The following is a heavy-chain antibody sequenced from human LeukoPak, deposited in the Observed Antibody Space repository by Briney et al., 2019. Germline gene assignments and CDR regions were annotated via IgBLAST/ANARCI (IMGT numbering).Heavy chain of an antibody. V-gene: IGHV3-30*18. Sequence: PGGSLRLSCAASGFTFSSYGIHWVRQAPGKGLEWVAVISYDGSNEYYEDSVKGRFTISRDNSKNTLYLQMNSLRAEDTAVYYCAKGVAVAGPFDYWGQGTLVTVSS. D-gene: IGHD6-19*01. CDR3: AKGVAVAGPFDY. CDR2: ISYDGSNE. CDR1: GFTFSSYG. J-gene: IGHJ4*02.